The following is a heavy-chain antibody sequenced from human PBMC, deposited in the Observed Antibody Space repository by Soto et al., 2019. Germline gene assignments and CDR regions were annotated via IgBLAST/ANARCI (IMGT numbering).Heavy chain of an antibody. CDR1: GGSISSYY. D-gene: IGHD6-25*01. CDR2: ISYSGST. V-gene: IGHV4-59*01. Sequence: QVQLQESGPGLVKPSETLSLTCTVSGGSISSYYWSWIRQPPGKGLEWIGYISYSGSTNYNPSLKSRVTISVDTSKNQFSLKLSSVTAADTAVYYCARAVAAGEKWFDPWGQGTLVTVSS. J-gene: IGHJ5*02. CDR3: ARAVAAGEKWFDP.